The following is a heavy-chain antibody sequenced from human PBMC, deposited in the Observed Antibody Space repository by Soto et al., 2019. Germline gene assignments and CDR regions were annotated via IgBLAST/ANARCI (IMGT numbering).Heavy chain of an antibody. Sequence: GGSLRLSCAASGFIFSTDGMHWVRQAPGKGLEWVAVIWYDGSIKYYGDSVKGRFIIARDNSKDTLYLQMNSLRVEDTAVYYCARSGEHPLDYWGQGTPVTVSS. CDR2: IWYDGSIK. CDR1: GFIFSTDG. J-gene: IGHJ4*02. CDR3: ARSGEHPLDY. V-gene: IGHV3-33*01. D-gene: IGHD1-26*01.